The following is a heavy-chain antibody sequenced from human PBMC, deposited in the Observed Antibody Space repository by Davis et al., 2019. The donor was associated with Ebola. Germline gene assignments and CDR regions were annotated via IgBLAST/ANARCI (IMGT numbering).Heavy chain of an antibody. CDR1: GDSVSSDRTA. CDR3: ARHTVIGYSSSWWPFDI. CDR2: TYYRSTWFN. V-gene: IGHV6-1*01. D-gene: IGHD6-13*01. Sequence: SCAISGDSVSSDRTAWNWIRQSPSRGLEWLGRTYYRSTWFNTYAVSLAGRITVNPDTSKNQFSLQLNSVTPEDTGIYYCARHTVIGYSSSWWPFDIWGQGTMVTVSS. J-gene: IGHJ3*02.